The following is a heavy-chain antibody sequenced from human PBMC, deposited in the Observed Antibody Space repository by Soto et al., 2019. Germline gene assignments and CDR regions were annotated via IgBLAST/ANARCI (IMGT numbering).Heavy chain of an antibody. Sequence: DVQLVESGGGFVQPGGALRLSCAASGFTFSCYWMHCARQAPGQGLVLVSRIEGDGLSTHSAASVKGRFPISRDNAKDTVLLQRNGLRDEDTAIDYGARGALGSYLNDYWGQGTLGTV. J-gene: IGHJ4*02. CDR1: GFTFSCYW. CDR2: IEGDGLST. CDR3: ARGALGSYLNDY. D-gene: IGHD3-10*01. V-gene: IGHV3-74*01.